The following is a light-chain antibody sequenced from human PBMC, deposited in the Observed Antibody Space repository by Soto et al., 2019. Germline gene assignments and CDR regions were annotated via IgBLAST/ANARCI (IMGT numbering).Light chain of an antibody. CDR3: AAWDDSLNGYV. J-gene: IGLJ1*01. CDR2: NNN. Sequence: QSELTQPPSASGTPGQRVTISCSGGSSNIGTNAVNWYQQLPGTAPKLLIYNNNQRPSGVPDRFSGSKSGTSASLAISGLQSEDEADYYCAAWDDSLNGYVFGTGTKVTVL. CDR1: SSNIGTNA. V-gene: IGLV1-44*01.